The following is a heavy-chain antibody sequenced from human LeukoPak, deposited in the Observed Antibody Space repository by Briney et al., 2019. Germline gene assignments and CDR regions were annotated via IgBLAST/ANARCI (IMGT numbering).Heavy chain of an antibody. CDR3: AKAGGSAWYEY. V-gene: IGHV3-74*01. Sequence: GGPLRLSCAASGFTFSSNWMHWVRQGPGKGLVWVSRINSDGSSTNYADSVKGRFTISRDNAKNTLYLQMNSLRAEDTAVYYCAKAGGSAWYEYWGQGSLVTVSS. J-gene: IGHJ1*01. CDR1: GFTFSSNW. CDR2: INSDGSST. D-gene: IGHD6-13*01.